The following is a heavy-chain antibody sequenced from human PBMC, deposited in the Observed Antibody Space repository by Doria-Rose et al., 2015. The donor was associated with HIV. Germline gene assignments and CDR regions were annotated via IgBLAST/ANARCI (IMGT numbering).Heavy chain of an antibody. CDR2: IYTSGST. V-gene: IGHV4-4*09. D-gene: IGHD5-18*01. CDR3: ARRGGGYSYGLDY. CDR1: GGSISSYY. J-gene: IGHJ4*02. Sequence: GLVKPSETLSLTCTVSGGSISSYYWSWIRQPPGKGLEWIGYIYTSGSTNYNPSLKRRVTISVDTSKNQFSLKLRSVTAADTAVYYCARRGGGYSYGLDYWGQGTLVTVSS.